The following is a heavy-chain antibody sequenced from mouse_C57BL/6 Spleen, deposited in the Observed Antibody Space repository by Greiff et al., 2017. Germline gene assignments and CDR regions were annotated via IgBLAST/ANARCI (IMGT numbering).Heavy chain of an antibody. V-gene: IGHV1-64*01. D-gene: IGHD2-5*01. J-gene: IGHJ3*01. CDR3: AIRKDSNYGGFAY. CDR1: GYTFTSYW. Sequence: QVQLQQPGAELVKPGASVKLSCKASGYTFTSYWMHWVKQRPGQGLEWIGMIHPNSGSTNYNEKFKSKDTLTVDKSSITAYMQLSSLTSEDSAVYYWAIRKDSNYGGFAYWGHGTLVTVSA. CDR2: IHPNSGST.